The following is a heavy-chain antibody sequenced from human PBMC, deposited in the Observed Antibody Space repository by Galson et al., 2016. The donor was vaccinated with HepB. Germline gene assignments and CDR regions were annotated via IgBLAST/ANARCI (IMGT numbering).Heavy chain of an antibody. D-gene: IGHD1-26*01. J-gene: IGHJ5*02. V-gene: IGHV3-74*01. CDR2: INSDGSST. CDR3: VRVFLYTGIYARFDP. CDR1: GFTFSNSW. Sequence: SLRLSCAASGFTFSNSWMHWVRQAPGKGLVWVSRINSDGSSTSYADSVKGRFTVSRDNAKNTLYLQMHSLRAEDTAVYYCVRVFLYTGIYARFDPWGQGTLVTFSS.